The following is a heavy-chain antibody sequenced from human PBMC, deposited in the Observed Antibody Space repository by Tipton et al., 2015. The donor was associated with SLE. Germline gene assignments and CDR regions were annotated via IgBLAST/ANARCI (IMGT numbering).Heavy chain of an antibody. CDR1: GGSFSGYY. V-gene: IGHV4-34*01. D-gene: IGHD6-6*01. CDR2: INHSGST. CDR3: ARGRSSSSFDY. J-gene: IGHJ4*02. Sequence: TLSLTCAVYGGSFSGYYWSWIRQPPGKGLEWIGEINHSGSTNYNPSLKSRVTISVDTSKNQFSLKLSSVTAADTAVYYCARGRSSSSFDYWGQGTLVTVSS.